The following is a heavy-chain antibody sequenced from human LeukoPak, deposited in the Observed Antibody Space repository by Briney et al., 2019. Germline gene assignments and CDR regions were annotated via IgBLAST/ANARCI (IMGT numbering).Heavy chain of an antibody. CDR1: GFTVSSNY. V-gene: IGHV4-4*07. D-gene: IGHD3-22*01. J-gene: IGHJ5*02. Sequence: GSLRLSCAASGFTVSSNYMSWVRQPPGKGLEWIGSMHNTMSTYYNPSLKSRVTMSIDRSTNKFSLKLSSVTVADTAVYYCARDARDGSGTYLRIFDRWGQGTLVTVSS. CDR3: ARDARDGSGTYLRIFDR. CDR2: MHNTMST.